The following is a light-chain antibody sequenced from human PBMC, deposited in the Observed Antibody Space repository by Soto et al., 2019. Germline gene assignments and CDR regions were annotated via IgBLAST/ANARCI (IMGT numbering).Light chain of an antibody. V-gene: IGLV2-14*03. CDR3: SSYTTSSLVV. J-gene: IGLJ2*01. CDR1: SSDLGDYNY. Sequence: QSALTQPASVSGSPGQSITISCTGASSDLGDYNYVSWYQQHPGKAPKLMIYDVSSRPSGVSNRFSGSKSGNTASLTISGLQAEDEADYYCSSYTTSSLVVFGGGTKLTVL. CDR2: DVS.